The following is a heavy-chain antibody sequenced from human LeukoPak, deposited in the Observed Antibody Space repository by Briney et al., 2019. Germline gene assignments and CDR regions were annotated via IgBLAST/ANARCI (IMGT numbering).Heavy chain of an antibody. Sequence: PGRSLRLSCAASGFTFSSYGMHWVRQAPGKGLEWVAVISYDGSNKYYADSVKGRFTISRDSAKNSLYLQMNSLRAEDTAVYYCARDILTGSQSRFQHWGQGTLVTVSS. J-gene: IGHJ1*01. CDR2: ISYDGSNK. CDR3: ARDILTGSQSRFQH. D-gene: IGHD3-9*01. V-gene: IGHV3-30*03. CDR1: GFTFSSYG.